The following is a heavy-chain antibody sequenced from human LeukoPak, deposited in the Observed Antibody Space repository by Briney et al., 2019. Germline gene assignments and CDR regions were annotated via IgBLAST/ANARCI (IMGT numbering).Heavy chain of an antibody. D-gene: IGHD6-13*01. CDR2: ISAYNGNT. CDR1: GYTFTSYG. Sequence: ASVKVSCKASGYTFTSYGISWVRQAPGQGLEWMGWISAYNGNTNYAQKFQGRVTITRNTSISTAYTELSSLRSEDTAVYYCARGGRSSWYYYYYYMDVWGKGTTVTVSS. V-gene: IGHV1-18*01. J-gene: IGHJ6*03. CDR3: ARGGRSSWYYYYYYMDV.